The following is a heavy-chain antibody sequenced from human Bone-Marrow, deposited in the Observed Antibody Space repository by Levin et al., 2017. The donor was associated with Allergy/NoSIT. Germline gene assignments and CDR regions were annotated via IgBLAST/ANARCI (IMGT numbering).Heavy chain of an antibody. CDR1: GFRFSYFG. J-gene: IGHJ1*01. CDR3: AKEAANTSDWFPLQH. D-gene: IGHD3-10*01. CDR2: ISHHGSNR. V-gene: IGHV3-30*18. Sequence: GGSLRLSCAASGFRFSYFGIHWVRQAPGKGLEWVTVISHHGSNRYYADSVRGRFTVSRDNSNNRVYLQMNNLRVDDSAIYYCAKEAANTSDWFPLQHWGLGALVTVSS.